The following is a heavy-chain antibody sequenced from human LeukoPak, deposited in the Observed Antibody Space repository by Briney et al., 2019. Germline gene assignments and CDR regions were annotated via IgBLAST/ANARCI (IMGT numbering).Heavy chain of an antibody. Sequence: GGSLRLSCTASGXTFSNYALHWVRQAPGKGLEYVSAISSNGGSTYYTSSVKGRFTISRDNSKNTLHLQMGSLRPEDMAVYYCARVSRAQGGMDVWGQGTTVTVSS. J-gene: IGHJ6*02. V-gene: IGHV3-64*01. CDR3: ARVSRAQGGMDV. CDR2: ISSNGGST. CDR1: GXTFSNYA.